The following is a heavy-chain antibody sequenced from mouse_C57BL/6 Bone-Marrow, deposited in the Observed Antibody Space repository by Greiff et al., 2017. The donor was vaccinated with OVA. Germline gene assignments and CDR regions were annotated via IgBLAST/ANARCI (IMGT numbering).Heavy chain of an antibody. CDR3: ARSGLLRYWYFDV. CDR1: GYAFSSYW. J-gene: IGHJ1*03. Sequence: QVQLQQSGAELVKPGASVKISCKASGYAFSSYWMNWVKQRPGKGLEWIGQIYPGDGDTNYNGKFKGKATLTADKSSSTAYMQLSSLTSEDSAVYFCARSGLLRYWYFDVWGTGTTVTVSS. D-gene: IGHD2-3*01. CDR2: IYPGDGDT. V-gene: IGHV1-80*01.